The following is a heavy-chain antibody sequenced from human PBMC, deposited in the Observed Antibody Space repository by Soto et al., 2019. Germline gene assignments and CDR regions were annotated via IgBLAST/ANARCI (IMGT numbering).Heavy chain of an antibody. J-gene: IGHJ6*02. D-gene: IGHD3-22*01. CDR2: IYYSGST. CDR3: AGSGYYHNSGMDV. CDR1: GGSISGSNW. V-gene: IGHV4-4*02. Sequence: SEPMSLTCAVSGGSISGSNWWSWVRQPPGKGLEWIGSIYYSGSTYYNPSLKSRVTISVDTSKNQFSLKLSSVTAADTAVYYCAGSGYYHNSGMDVWGQGTTVTVSS.